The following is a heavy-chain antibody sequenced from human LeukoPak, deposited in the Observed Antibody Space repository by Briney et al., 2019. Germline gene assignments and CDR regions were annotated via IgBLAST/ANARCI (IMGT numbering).Heavy chain of an antibody. CDR2: IISIFGTA. D-gene: IGHD5-18*01. V-gene: IGHV1-69*13. Sequence: SVKVSCKASGGTFSSYAISWVRQAPGQGLEWMGGIISIFGTANYAQKFRGRVTITADESTSTAYMELSSLRSEDTAVYYCARADTAMATAYYYMDVWGKGTTVTVSS. J-gene: IGHJ6*03. CDR3: ARADTAMATAYYYMDV. CDR1: GGTFSSYA.